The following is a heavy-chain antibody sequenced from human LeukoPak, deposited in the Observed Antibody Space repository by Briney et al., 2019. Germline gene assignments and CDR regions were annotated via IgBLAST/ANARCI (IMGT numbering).Heavy chain of an antibody. V-gene: IGHV4-39*07. Sequence: PSETLSLTCTVSGGSISSSSYYWGWIRQPPGKGLEWIGSIYYSGSTYYNPSLKSRVTISVDTSKNQFSLKLSSVTAADTAVYYCARGRERIQLWLPFDYWGQGTLVTVSS. CDR3: ARGRERIQLWLPFDY. CDR1: GGSISSSSYY. J-gene: IGHJ4*02. CDR2: IYYSGST. D-gene: IGHD5-18*01.